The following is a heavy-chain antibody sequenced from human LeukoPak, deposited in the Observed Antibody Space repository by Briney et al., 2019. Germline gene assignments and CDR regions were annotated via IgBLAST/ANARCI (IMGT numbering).Heavy chain of an antibody. CDR1: GFTFSSYA. J-gene: IGHJ4*02. CDR3: ARDNSPYYYDSSGYPYYFDY. D-gene: IGHD3-22*01. CDR2: ISGSGGST. V-gene: IGHV3-23*01. Sequence: GGSLRLSCAASGFTFSSYAMSWVRQAPGKGLEWVSAISGSGGSTYYADSVKGRFTISRDNAKNSLYLQMNSLRAEDTAVYYCARDNSPYYYDSSGYPYYFDYWGQGTLVTVSS.